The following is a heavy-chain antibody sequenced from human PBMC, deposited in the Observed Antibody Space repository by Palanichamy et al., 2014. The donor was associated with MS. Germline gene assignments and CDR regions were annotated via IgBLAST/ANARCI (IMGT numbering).Heavy chain of an antibody. CDR3: AIDPDEIDYGDDSY. Sequence: EVQLLESGGDLVKPGGSLRLSCAASGFTYSSYVMTWVRQAPGKGLECVATISGSGDSSYYVDSVKGRFTISRDNSKNRLFLQMNRLRPEDTAVYYCAIDPDEIDYGDDSYWGQGTLVTVSS. CDR1: GFTYSSYV. V-gene: IGHV3-23*01. CDR2: ISGSGDSS. J-gene: IGHJ4*02. D-gene: IGHD4-23*01.